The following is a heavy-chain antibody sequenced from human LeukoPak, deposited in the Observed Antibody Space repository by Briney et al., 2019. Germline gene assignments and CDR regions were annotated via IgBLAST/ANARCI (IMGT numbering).Heavy chain of an antibody. CDR1: GFTFSTYA. CDR3: VKDRGGSGSYYRGTFDY. Sequence: GGSLRLSCSASGFTFSTYAMDWVRQAPGKGLEYVSGISTNGGSTYYADSVKGRLTISRDNSKNTLYLQMSSLRAEDTGVYYCVKDRGGSGSYYRGTFDYWGQGTLVTVSS. V-gene: IGHV3-64D*06. D-gene: IGHD3-10*01. J-gene: IGHJ4*02. CDR2: ISTNGGST.